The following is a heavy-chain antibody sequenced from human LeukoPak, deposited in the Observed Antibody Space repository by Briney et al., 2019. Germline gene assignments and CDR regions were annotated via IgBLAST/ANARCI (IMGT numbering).Heavy chain of an antibody. CDR1: GFTFSDYY. CDR3: ARVGHYYDSSGYYSDAFDI. D-gene: IGHD3-22*01. Sequence: LRLSCAASGFTFSDYYMSWIRQHPGKGLEWIGYIYYSGSTYYNPSLKSRVTISVDTSKNQFSLKLSSVTAADTAVYYCARVGHYYDSSGYYSDAFDIWGQGTMVTVSS. J-gene: IGHJ3*02. CDR2: IYYSGST. V-gene: IGHV4-31*02.